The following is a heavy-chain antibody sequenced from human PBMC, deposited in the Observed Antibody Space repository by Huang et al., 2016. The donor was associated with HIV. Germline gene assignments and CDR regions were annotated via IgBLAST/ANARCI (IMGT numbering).Heavy chain of an antibody. CDR2: IYYTGTT. Sequence: QVQLQESGPGPVKPSQTLSLTCTVSGDSISRGGYLWSWIRQSPGKGLEWIGSIYYTGTTSYNPSRRSRVTMSVDTSKNQFSLGLTSVTAEDTAVYYCARDRITQCNGGRCYSDWSDPWGQGTLVIVSS. CDR3: ARDRITQCNGGRCYSDWSDP. CDR1: GDSISRGGYL. D-gene: IGHD2-15*01. V-gene: IGHV4-30-4*08. J-gene: IGHJ5*02.